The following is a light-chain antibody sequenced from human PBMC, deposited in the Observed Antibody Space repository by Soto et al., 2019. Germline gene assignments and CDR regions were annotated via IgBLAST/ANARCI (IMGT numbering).Light chain of an antibody. CDR3: SSYTSSTTWV. CDR2: AVS. Sequence: QSVLTQPASVSGSPGQSITLSCTGSSSDVGGYNYVSWYQQHPGKAPKLIIYAVSDRPSGVSNRFSGSKSGNTASLTISGLQADDEADYYCSSYTSSTTWVFGGGTKLTVL. V-gene: IGLV2-14*01. CDR1: SSDVGGYNY. J-gene: IGLJ3*02.